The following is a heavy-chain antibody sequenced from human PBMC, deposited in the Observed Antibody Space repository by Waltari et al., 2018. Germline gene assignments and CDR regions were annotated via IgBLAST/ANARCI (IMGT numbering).Heavy chain of an antibody. V-gene: IGHV1-46*01. D-gene: IGHD2-2*01. CDR1: GYTFTSYY. Sequence: QVQLVQSGAEVKKPGASVKVSCKASGYTFTSYYMHWVQQAPGQGLEWMGIINPSGGRTSYAQKFQGRGTMTRDTSTSTVYMELSSLRSEDTAVYYCAREDIVVVPAASTYYYYYGMDVWGQGTTVTVSS. J-gene: IGHJ6*02. CDR2: INPSGGRT. CDR3: AREDIVVVPAASTYYYYYGMDV.